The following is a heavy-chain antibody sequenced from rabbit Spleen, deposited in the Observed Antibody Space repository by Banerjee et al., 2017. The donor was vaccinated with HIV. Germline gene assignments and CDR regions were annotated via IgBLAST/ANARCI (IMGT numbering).Heavy chain of an antibody. V-gene: IGHV1S40*01. Sequence: QSLEGSGGDLVKPGASLTLTCTASGFSFSSNYYVCWVRQAPGKGLEWIACIYTGSSGSTYYASWAKGRFTISKTSSTTVTLQMTSLTAADTATYFCARDAATSFSSYGMDLWGPGTLVTVS. D-gene: IGHD8-1*01. CDR1: GFSFSSNYY. J-gene: IGHJ6*01. CDR3: ARDAATSFSSYGMDL. CDR2: IYTGSSGST.